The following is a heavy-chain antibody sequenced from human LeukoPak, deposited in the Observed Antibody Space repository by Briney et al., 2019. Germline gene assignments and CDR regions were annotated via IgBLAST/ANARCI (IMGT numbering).Heavy chain of an antibody. Sequence: ASVKVSCKASGYTFTGYYMHWVRQAPGQGLEWMGWINPNSGGTNYAQKFQGRVTMTRDTSISTAYMELSRLRSEDTAVYYCASALKGYGDYGSSYYYYMDVWGKGTTVTISS. J-gene: IGHJ6*03. V-gene: IGHV1-2*02. CDR2: INPNSGGT. CDR1: GYTFTGYY. D-gene: IGHD4-17*01. CDR3: ASALKGYGDYGSSYYYYMDV.